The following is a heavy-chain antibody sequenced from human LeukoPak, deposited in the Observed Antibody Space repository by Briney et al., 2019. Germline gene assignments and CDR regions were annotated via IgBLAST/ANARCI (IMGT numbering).Heavy chain of an antibody. CDR2: ISSSSSYI. Sequence: PGWSPRLSCAASGFTFSSYSMNWVRQAPGKGLEWVSSISSSSSYIYYADSVKGRFTISRDNAKNSLYLQMNSLRAEDTAVYYCARLVGQAAMYYFDYWGQGTLVTVSS. J-gene: IGHJ4*02. D-gene: IGHD5-18*01. CDR3: ARLVGQAAMYYFDY. V-gene: IGHV3-21*01. CDR1: GFTFSSYS.